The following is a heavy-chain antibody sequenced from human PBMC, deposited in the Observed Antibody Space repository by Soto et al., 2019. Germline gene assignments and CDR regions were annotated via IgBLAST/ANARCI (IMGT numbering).Heavy chain of an antibody. D-gene: IGHD4-17*01. CDR3: AGVTGGDYCWCDP. Sequence: QVQLVQSGSEVKKHGSSVKVSCKASGGTFSSYAISWVRQAPGQGLEWMGGFIPIFGTANYAQKFQGRVTITGDASTNAAYIELRSRRTEATAVSYCAGVTGGDYCWCDPWGQGTLVTVSS. CDR2: FIPIFGTA. V-gene: IGHV1-69*01. J-gene: IGHJ5*02. CDR1: GGTFSSYA.